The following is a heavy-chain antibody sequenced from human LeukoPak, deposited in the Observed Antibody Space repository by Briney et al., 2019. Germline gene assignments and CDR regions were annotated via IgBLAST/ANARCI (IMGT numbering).Heavy chain of an antibody. CDR2: IWNDGSNK. CDR3: ARHYSSGWNDC. Sequence: QPGRSLRLSCAASGFTFSSHGMHWVRQPPGKGLEWVAIIWNDGSNKYYADSVKGRFTISRDNPKNTLYLQMNSLRAEDTAVYYCARHYSSGWNDCWGQGTLVTVSS. D-gene: IGHD6-19*01. V-gene: IGHV3-33*01. J-gene: IGHJ4*02. CDR1: GFTFSSHG.